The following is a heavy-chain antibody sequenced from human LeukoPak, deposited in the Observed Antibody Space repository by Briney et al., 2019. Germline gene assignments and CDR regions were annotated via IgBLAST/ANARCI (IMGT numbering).Heavy chain of an antibody. Sequence: SVKVSCKASGGTFSSCAISWVRQAPGQGLEWMGGIIPIFGTANYAQKFQGRVTITTDESTSTAYMELSSLRSEDTAVYYCARSRSPRHDYSNYRYWGQGTLVTVSS. CDR3: ARSRSPRHDYSNYRY. CDR2: IIPIFGTA. CDR1: GGTFSSCA. D-gene: IGHD4-11*01. J-gene: IGHJ1*01. V-gene: IGHV1-69*05.